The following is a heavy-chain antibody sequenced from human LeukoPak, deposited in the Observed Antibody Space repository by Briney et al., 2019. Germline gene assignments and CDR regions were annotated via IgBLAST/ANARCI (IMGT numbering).Heavy chain of an antibody. CDR1: GYTLSGYG. D-gene: IGHD2-8*01. CDR3: ARDCSNGVCYPRDY. J-gene: IGHJ4*02. V-gene: IGHV1-18*01. Sequence: GASVKVSCKASGYTLSGYGITWVRPAPGQGLEWVGWITTYNGDKKYSEKFQGRVTMTTDTSTSTYYMELRSPRSDDTAIYYCARDCSNGVCYPRDYWGQGTLVTVST. CDR2: ITTYNGDK.